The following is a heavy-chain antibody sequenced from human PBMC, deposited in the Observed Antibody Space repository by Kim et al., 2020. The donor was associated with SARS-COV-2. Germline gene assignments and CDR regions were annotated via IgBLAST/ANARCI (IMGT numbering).Heavy chain of an antibody. Sequence: NYAQKLQGRVTMTTDTSTSTAYMELRSLRSDDTAVYYCARESSWSGCPDYWGQGTLVTVSS. V-gene: IGHV1-18*01. J-gene: IGHJ4*02. D-gene: IGHD3-3*01. CDR3: ARESSWSGCPDY.